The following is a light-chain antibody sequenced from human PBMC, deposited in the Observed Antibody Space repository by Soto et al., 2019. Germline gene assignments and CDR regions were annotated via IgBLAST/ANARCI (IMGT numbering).Light chain of an antibody. CDR3: QQYNSYPLT. V-gene: IGKV1-5*03. CDR1: QSISSW. J-gene: IGKJ4*01. Sequence: DIQMTQSPSTLSASVGDRVTITCRASQSISSWLAWYQQKPGKAPNLLIYKAASLESGVPSRFRGSGSGTEFTLIISSLQTDDFATYYCQQYNSYPLTLGGGTKVEIK. CDR2: KAA.